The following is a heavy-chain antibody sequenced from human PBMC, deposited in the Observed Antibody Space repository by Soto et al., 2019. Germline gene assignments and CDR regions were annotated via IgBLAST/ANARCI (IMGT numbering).Heavy chain of an antibody. CDR1: GFTFSSYW. D-gene: IGHD3-3*01. CDR3: ARDAGGYYDFWSGYYGDTYYYYGMDV. CDR2: IKQDGSEK. V-gene: IGHV3-7*05. Sequence: PGGSLRLSCAASGFTFSSYWMSWVRQAPGKGLEWVANIKQDGSEKYYVDSVKGRFTISRDNAKNSLYLQMNSLRAEDTAVYYCARDAGGYYDFWSGYYGDTYYYYGMDVWGQGTTVTVS. J-gene: IGHJ6*02.